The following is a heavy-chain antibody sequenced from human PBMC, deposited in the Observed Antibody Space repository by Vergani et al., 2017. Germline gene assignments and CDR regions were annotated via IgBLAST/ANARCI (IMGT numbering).Heavy chain of an antibody. CDR1: GGSISSGDYY. Sequence: QVQLQESGPGLVKPSQTLSLTCTVSGGSISSGDYYWSWIRQHPGKVLEWIGYIYYSGSTYYNPSLKSRVAISVDTSKNQFSLKVTSVTAADTAVYFCARQRPGSGWSPGDFDDWGQGILVTVSS. CDR3: ARQRPGSGWSPGDFDD. CDR2: IYYSGST. J-gene: IGHJ4*02. D-gene: IGHD6-19*01. V-gene: IGHV4-30-4*08.